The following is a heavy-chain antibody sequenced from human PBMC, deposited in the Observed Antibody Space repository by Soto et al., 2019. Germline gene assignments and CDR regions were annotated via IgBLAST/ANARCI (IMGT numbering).Heavy chain of an antibody. CDR3: ASYQGYCSSTSCPIKPRPHYYGMDV. Sequence: SETLSLTCTVSGGSISSSNYWSWVRQPPGKGLEWIGEIYQSGSTNYDPSLKSRVTMTTDTSTSTAYMELRSLRSDDTAVYYCASYQGYCSSTSCPIKPRPHYYGMDVWGQGTTVTVSS. D-gene: IGHD2-2*01. CDR2: IYQSGST. V-gene: IGHV4-4*02. J-gene: IGHJ6*02. CDR1: GGSISSSNY.